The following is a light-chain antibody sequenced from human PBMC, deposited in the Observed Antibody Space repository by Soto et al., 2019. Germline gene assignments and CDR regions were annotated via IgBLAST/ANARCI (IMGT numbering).Light chain of an antibody. CDR1: QSVNSNY. V-gene: IGKV3-20*01. CDR3: QQYGTSLYV. Sequence: IVLTQSPGTLSLSPGERATLSCRASQSVNSNYLAWYRHNAGQAPKLLIYDASLRAPGIPDRFSGSGSGTDFTLTISRLKPEDVAVYYCQQYGTSLYVFGQGTKLEIK. CDR2: DAS. J-gene: IGKJ2*01.